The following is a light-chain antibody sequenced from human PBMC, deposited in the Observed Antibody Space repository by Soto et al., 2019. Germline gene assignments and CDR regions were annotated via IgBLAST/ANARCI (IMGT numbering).Light chain of an antibody. J-gene: IGKJ4*01. CDR2: GAS. CDR3: QMYNNWLGT. CDR1: QTVNNY. Sequence: TQSPSTLSVSPGGRTILSCRASQTVNNYLAWYQQKPGQAPRLLIYGASTRATGIPARFSGSGSGTEFTLTINSLQSEDFGVYYCQMYNNWLGTFGGGTKVDIK. V-gene: IGKV3-15*01.